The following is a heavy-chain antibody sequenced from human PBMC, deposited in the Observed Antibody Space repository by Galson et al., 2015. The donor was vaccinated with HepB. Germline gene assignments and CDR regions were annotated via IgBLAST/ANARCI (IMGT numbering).Heavy chain of an antibody. V-gene: IGHV3-64D*06. CDR2: ISSNGGST. D-gene: IGHD4/OR15-4a*01. CDR1: GFTFSTYP. CDR3: VMRLGAFEAY. Sequence: SLRLSCAASGFTFSTYPMHWVRQTPGEGLEYLASISSNGGSTYYGDSVKGRFTISRDNSKTTVFLQVTSLRIDDTAIYYCVMRLGAFEAYWGQGTLVTVSS. J-gene: IGHJ4*02.